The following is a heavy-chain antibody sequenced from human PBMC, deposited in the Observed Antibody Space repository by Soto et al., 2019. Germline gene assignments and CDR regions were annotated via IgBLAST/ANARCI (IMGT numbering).Heavy chain of an antibody. CDR1: GYTFTSYG. Sequence: ASVKVSCKASGYTFTSYGISWVRQAPGQGLEWMGWISAYSGNTNYARDLQGRVTMTTDTSTSTAYMDLRSLRSDDTVVYYCARDRGYQLLYPDAFDIWGQGTMVTVSS. V-gene: IGHV1-18*01. CDR2: ISAYSGNT. J-gene: IGHJ3*02. CDR3: ARDRGYQLLYPDAFDI. D-gene: IGHD2-2*02.